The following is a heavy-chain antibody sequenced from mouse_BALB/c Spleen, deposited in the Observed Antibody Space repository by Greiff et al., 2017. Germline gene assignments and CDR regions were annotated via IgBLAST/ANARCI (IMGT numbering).Heavy chain of an antibody. CDR2: ISSGSSTI. J-gene: IGHJ2*01. CDR1: GFTFSSFG. V-gene: IGHV5-17*02. CDR3: ARDGVYYGSYFDY. D-gene: IGHD1-2*01. Sequence: EVHLVESGGGLVQPGGSRKLSCAASGFTFSSFGMHWVRQAPEKGLEWVAYISSGSSTIYYADTVKGRFTISRDNPKNTLFLQMTSLRSEDTAMYYCARDGVYYGSYFDYWGQGTTLTVSS.